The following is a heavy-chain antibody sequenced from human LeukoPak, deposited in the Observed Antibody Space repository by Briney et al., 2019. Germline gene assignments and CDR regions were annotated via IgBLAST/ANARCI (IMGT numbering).Heavy chain of an antibody. V-gene: IGHV3-23*01. Sequence: GGSLRLSCATSGFPFETNAMSWVRQAPGKGLEWVATIGNTETFYADSVTGRFTISRDNSKNTVNLQMNRLRVEDTAIYYCAEDWIQFNRVFDCFDSWGQGTLVTVSS. CDR2: IGNTET. CDR3: AEDWIQFNRVFDCFDS. CDR1: GFPFETNA. D-gene: IGHD5-18*01. J-gene: IGHJ4*02.